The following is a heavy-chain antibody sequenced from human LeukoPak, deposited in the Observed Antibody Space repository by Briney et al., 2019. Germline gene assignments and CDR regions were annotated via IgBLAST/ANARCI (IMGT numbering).Heavy chain of an antibody. CDR1: GGSFSGYY. V-gene: IGHV4-34*01. J-gene: IGHJ4*02. Sequence: SETLSLTCAVYGGSFSGYYWSWIRQPPGKGLEWIGEINHSGSTNYNPSLKSRVTISVDTSKNQFSLKLSSVTAADTAVYYCARGFFTSSSWDNFDYWGQGTLVTVSS. CDR2: INHSGST. CDR3: ARGFFTSSSWDNFDY. D-gene: IGHD6-13*01.